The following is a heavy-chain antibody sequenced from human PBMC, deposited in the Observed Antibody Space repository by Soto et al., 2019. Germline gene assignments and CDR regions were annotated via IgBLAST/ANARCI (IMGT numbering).Heavy chain of an antibody. Sequence: GGSLRLSSAASGFTFNIYAFHWVRQAPGKGLEWVAVISFDGTKKYYSDSVKGRFTISRDNLKNTLYLQMNNLRVEDAALYFCAREDDYGYRYINYGLDVWGQGTTVTVSS. D-gene: IGHD4-17*01. CDR1: GFTFNIYA. CDR3: AREDDYGYRYINYGLDV. J-gene: IGHJ6*02. V-gene: IGHV3-30-3*01. CDR2: ISFDGTKK.